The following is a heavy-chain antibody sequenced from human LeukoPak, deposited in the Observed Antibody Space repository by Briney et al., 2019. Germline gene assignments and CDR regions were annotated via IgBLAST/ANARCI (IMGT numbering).Heavy chain of an antibody. Sequence: ASVKVSCKASEYTFTSYYMHWVRQAPGQGLEWMGIINPSGGSTSYAQKFQGRVTMTRDTSTSTVYMELSSLRSEDTAVYYCARAMAGYNFVYWGQGTLVTVSS. CDR2: INPSGGST. D-gene: IGHD6-19*01. CDR3: ARAMAGYNFVY. CDR1: EYTFTSYY. V-gene: IGHV1-46*01. J-gene: IGHJ4*02.